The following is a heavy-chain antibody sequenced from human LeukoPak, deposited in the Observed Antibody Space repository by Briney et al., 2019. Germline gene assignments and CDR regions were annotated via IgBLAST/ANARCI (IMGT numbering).Heavy chain of an antibody. CDR1: GFTFSSYG. J-gene: IGHJ3*02. Sequence: PGGSLRLSCAASGFTFSSYGMHWVRQAPGKGLEWVAVISYGGNNKYYADSVRGRFTISRDNSKNTLYLQMNSLRAEDTAVYYCARGQHRVDYSNDGFDIWGQGTMVTVSS. V-gene: IGHV3-30*19. CDR3: ARGQHRVDYSNDGFDI. CDR2: ISYGGNNK. D-gene: IGHD2-2*01.